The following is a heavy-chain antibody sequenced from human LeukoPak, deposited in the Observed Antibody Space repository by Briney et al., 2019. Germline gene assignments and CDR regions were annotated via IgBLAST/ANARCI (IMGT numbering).Heavy chain of an antibody. D-gene: IGHD1-26*01. Sequence: PSETLSLTCTVSGGSISSSSYYWGWIRQPPGKGLEWIGSIYYSGSTDYNPSLKSRVTISVDTSKNQFSLKLSSVTAADTAVYYCARHGKWELGLFDYWGQGTLVTVSS. CDR2: IYYSGST. J-gene: IGHJ4*02. CDR1: GGSISSSSYY. V-gene: IGHV4-39*01. CDR3: ARHGKWELGLFDY.